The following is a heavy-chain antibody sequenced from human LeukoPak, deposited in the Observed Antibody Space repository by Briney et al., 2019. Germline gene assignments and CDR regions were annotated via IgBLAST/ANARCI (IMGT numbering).Heavy chain of an antibody. J-gene: IGHJ5*02. CDR1: GYTFATFG. Sequence: GASVKVSCKASGYTFATFGISWLRQAPGQGLEWLGWISVYNGDTHFAQRFQGRVTMTTDTSTSTVYMDLRSLTSDDTAVYYCARDMGHIVVVPAAGFDPWGQGTLVTVSS. V-gene: IGHV1-18*01. CDR3: ARDMGHIVVVPAAGFDP. CDR2: ISVYNGDT. D-gene: IGHD2-2*01.